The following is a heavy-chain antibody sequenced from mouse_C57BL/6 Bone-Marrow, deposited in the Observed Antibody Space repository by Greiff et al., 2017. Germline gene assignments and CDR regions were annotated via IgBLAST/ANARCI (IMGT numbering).Heavy chain of an antibody. Sequence: EVKVVESGGGLVKPGGSLKLSCAASGFTFSDYGMHWVRQAPEKGLEWVAYISSGSSTIYYADTVKGRFTISRDNAKNTLFLQMTSLRSEDTAMYYCARTGLFITTVVAPYYFDYWGQGTTLTVSS. CDR2: ISSGSSTI. CDR1: GFTFSDYG. D-gene: IGHD1-1*01. CDR3: ARTGLFITTVVAPYYFDY. V-gene: IGHV5-17*01. J-gene: IGHJ2*01.